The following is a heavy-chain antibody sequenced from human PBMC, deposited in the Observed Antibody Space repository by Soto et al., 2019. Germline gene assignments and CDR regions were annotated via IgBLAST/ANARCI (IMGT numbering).Heavy chain of an antibody. CDR3: ARGNWGPYYYYYYMDV. V-gene: IGHV6-1*01. J-gene: IGHJ6*03. Sequence: KQSQTLSLTCAISGDSVSSNSAAWNWIRQSPSRGLEWLGRTYYRSKWYNDYAVSVKSRITINPDTSKNQFSLQLKSVTPEDTAVYYCARGNWGPYYYYYYMDVCVKGTTVTVSS. CDR2: TYYRSKWYN. CDR1: GDSVSSNSAA. D-gene: IGHD7-27*01.